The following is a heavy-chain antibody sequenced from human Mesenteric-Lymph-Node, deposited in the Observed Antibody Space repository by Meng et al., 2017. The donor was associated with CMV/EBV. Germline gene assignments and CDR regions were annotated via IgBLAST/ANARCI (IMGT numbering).Heavy chain of an antibody. CDR3: ARMKADLNYGMDV. CDR1: GFTFSSYA. D-gene: IGHD3-3*01. Sequence: GESLKISCAASGFTFSSYAMSWVRQAPGKGLEWVSSISNYNIATYYADPVKGRFTISRDNAKNSLYLQMNSLRAEDTAVYYCARMKADLNYGMDVWGQGTTVTVSS. CDR2: ISNYNIAT. J-gene: IGHJ6*02. V-gene: IGHV3-48*04.